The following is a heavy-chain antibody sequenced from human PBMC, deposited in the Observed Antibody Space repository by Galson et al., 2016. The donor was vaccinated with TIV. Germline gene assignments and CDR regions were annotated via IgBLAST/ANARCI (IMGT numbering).Heavy chain of an antibody. J-gene: IGHJ6*02. V-gene: IGHV1-69*06. CDR3: ATDRNKAFDTDHYYYGMDV. CDR1: GGTFSSYV. D-gene: IGHD3-9*01. Sequence: SVKVSCKASGGTFSSYVFNWVRLAPGQGLEWMGGIIPLFRTTNYAQKFQGRVTITADKSTNTAYMELNSLKYGDTAVYYCATDRNKAFDTDHYYYGMDVWGQGTTVIVSS. CDR2: IIPLFRTT.